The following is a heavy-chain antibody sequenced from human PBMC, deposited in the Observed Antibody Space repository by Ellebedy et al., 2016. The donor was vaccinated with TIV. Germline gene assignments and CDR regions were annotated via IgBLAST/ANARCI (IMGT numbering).Heavy chain of an antibody. J-gene: IGHJ4*02. V-gene: IGHV3-74*01. D-gene: IGHD3-22*01. Sequence: GESLKISCAASGFTFSRYWMHWARQAPGKGLVWVARIISDGSFTTYADSVRGRFSISRDNAKNTLYLQMNSLRAEDTAVYYCVKDQMDYYHSSGDDFDYWGQGTLVTVSS. CDR1: GFTFSRYW. CDR2: IISDGSFT. CDR3: VKDQMDYYHSSGDDFDY.